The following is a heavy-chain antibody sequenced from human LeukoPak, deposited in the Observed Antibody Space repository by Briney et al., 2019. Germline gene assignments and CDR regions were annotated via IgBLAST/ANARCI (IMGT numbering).Heavy chain of an antibody. V-gene: IGHV3-48*01. CDR1: GFTFSSYS. Sequence: GGSLRLSCAASGFTFSSYSMNWVRQAPGKGLEWVSYISSSSSTIYYADSVKSRFTISRDNAKNSLYLQMNSLRAEDTAVYYCARDRAYYDFWSGYFDYWGQGTLVTVSS. CDR3: ARDRAYYDFWSGYFDY. CDR2: ISSSSSTI. D-gene: IGHD3-3*01. J-gene: IGHJ4*02.